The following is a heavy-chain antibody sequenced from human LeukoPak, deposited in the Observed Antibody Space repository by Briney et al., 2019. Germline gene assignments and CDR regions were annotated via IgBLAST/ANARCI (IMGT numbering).Heavy chain of an antibody. J-gene: IGHJ5*02. Sequence: SVKVSCKASGGTFSSYAISWVRQAPGQGLEWMGGIIPILGTANYAQKFQGRVAITTDESTSTAYMELSSLRSEDTAVYYCATSRVVISNWFDPWGQGTLVTVSS. CDR1: GGTFSSYA. CDR2: IIPILGTA. CDR3: ATSRVVISNWFDP. V-gene: IGHV1-69*05. D-gene: IGHD3-3*01.